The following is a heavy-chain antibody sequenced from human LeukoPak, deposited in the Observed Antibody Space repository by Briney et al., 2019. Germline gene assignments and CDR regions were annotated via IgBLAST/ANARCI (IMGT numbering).Heavy chain of an antibody. J-gene: IGHJ3*02. V-gene: IGHV4-30-4*01. Sequence: ASETLSLTCTVSGGSISSGDYYWSWIRQPPGKGLEWIGYIYYSGSTYYNPSLKSRVTISVDTSKNQFSLKLSSVTAADTAVYYCAILPGDYYDTNDAFDIWGQGTMVTVSS. CDR1: GGSISSGDYY. CDR2: IYYSGST. D-gene: IGHD3-22*01. CDR3: AILPGDYYDTNDAFDI.